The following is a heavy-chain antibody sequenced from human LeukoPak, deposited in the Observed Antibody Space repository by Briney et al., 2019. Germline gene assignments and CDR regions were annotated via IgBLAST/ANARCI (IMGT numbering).Heavy chain of an antibody. V-gene: IGHV3-23*01. J-gene: IGHJ4*02. D-gene: IGHD3-9*01. CDR1: GFTFSSYA. CDR3: ASLLTGYGDVDY. Sequence: PGGSLRLSCAASGFTFSSYAMSWVRQAPGEGLEWVSAISDNGGGTYYADSVKGRFTISRDNSKNTLYLQMNSLRAEDTAVYYCASLLTGYGDVDYWGQGTLVTVSS. CDR2: ISDNGGGT.